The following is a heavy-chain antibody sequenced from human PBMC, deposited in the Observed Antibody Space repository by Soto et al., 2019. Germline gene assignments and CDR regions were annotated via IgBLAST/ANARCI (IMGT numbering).Heavy chain of an antibody. V-gene: IGHV3-23*01. CDR3: SKMEGMDPWAYSFDY. J-gene: IGHJ4*02. Sequence: EVQVLESGGGLVQPGGSLRLSCAATGFTFSDFAMSWVRQAPGKGLEWVSRIYGGGNGPHYADSVKGRVTISRDNSKNTLDLQMNSLRAEDTAVYYCSKMEGMDPWAYSFDYWGQGTLVNVSS. D-gene: IGHD2-2*03. CDR2: IYGGGNGP. CDR1: GFTFSDFA.